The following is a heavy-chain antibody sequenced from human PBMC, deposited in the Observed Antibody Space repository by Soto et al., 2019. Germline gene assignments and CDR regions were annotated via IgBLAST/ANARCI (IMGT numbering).Heavy chain of an antibody. CDR1: GFTFSSYE. J-gene: IGHJ6*02. Sequence: EVQLVESGGGLVQPGGSLRLSCAASGFTFSSYEMNWVRQAPGKGLEWVSYISSSGSTIYYADSVKGRFTISRDNAKNSLYLQMTSLRAEDTAVYYCARGRVRGVATISGHYGMDVWGQGTTVTVSS. V-gene: IGHV3-48*03. D-gene: IGHD5-12*01. CDR3: ARGRVRGVATISGHYGMDV. CDR2: ISSSGSTI.